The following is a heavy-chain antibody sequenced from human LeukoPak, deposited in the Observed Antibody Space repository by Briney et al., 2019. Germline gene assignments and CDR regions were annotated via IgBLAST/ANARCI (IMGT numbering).Heavy chain of an antibody. J-gene: IGHJ3*02. CDR3: ARDLWSDYGDYNGAFDI. Sequence: ASVKVSCKASGYTFTSYAMNWVRQAPGQGLEWMGWINTNTGNPTYAQGFTGRFVFSLDTSVSTAYLQISSLKAEDTAVYHCARDLWSDYGDYNGAFDIWGQGTMVTVSS. CDR2: INTNTGNP. V-gene: IGHV7-4-1*02. D-gene: IGHD4-17*01. CDR1: GYTFTSYA.